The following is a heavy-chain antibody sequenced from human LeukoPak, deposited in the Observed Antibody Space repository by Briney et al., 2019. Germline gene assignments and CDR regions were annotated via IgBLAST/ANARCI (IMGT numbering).Heavy chain of an antibody. V-gene: IGHV1-24*01. CDR2: FDPEDGET. CDR3: ATEQWLDPFAPGYYFDY. Sequence: ASVKVSCKASGYTFTGYYMHWVRQAPGKGLEWMGGFDPEDGETIYAQKFQGRVTMTEDTSTDTAYMELSSLRSEDTAVYYCATEQWLDPFAPGYYFDYWGQGTLVTVSS. J-gene: IGHJ4*02. CDR1: GYTFTGYY. D-gene: IGHD6-19*01.